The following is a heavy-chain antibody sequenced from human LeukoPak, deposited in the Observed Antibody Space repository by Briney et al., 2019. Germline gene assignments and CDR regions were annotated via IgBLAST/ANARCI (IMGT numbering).Heavy chain of an antibody. CDR2: MNPNNGNT. CDR1: GFTFTSYD. Sequence: ASVKISCKASGFTFTSYDINWVRQASGQGLEWMGWMNPNNGNTGYAQKFQGRVTMTRDTSISTAYMELRGLRSEDTAVYYCVRDGEGVAISVNYWFDPWGQGTLVTVSS. D-gene: IGHD3-10*01. CDR3: VRDGEGVAISVNYWFDP. J-gene: IGHJ5*02. V-gene: IGHV1-8*01.